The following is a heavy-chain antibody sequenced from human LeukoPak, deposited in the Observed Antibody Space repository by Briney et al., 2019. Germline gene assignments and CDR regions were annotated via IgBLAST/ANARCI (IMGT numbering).Heavy chain of an antibody. CDR3: ARDDIVATISQVPYGMDV. Sequence: GGSPRLSCAASGFTFSSYEMNWVRQAPGKGLEWVSYISRSGSTIYYADSVKGRFTISRDNAKNSLYLQMNSLRAEDTAVYYCARDDIVATISQVPYGMDVWGKGTTVTVSS. CDR1: GFTFSSYE. CDR2: ISRSGSTI. V-gene: IGHV3-48*03. J-gene: IGHJ6*04. D-gene: IGHD5-12*01.